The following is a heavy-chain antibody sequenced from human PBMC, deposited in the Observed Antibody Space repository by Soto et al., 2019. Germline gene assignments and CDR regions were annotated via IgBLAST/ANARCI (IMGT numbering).Heavy chain of an antibody. J-gene: IGHJ6*03. CDR1: GGTFSSYT. CDR2: IIPILGIA. D-gene: IGHD4-17*01. CDR3: ARDGSYGDYQIGGYMDV. Sequence: SVKVSCKASGGTFSSYTISWVRQAPGQGLEWMGRIIPILGIANYAQKFQGRVTITADKSTSTAYMELSSLRSEDTAVYYCARDGSYGDYQIGGYMDVWGKGTTVTVSS. V-gene: IGHV1-69*04.